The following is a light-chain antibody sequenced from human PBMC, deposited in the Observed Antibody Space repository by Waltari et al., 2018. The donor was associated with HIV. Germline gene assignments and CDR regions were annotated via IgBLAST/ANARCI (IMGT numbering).Light chain of an antibody. J-gene: IGLJ3*02. CDR2: EVT. CDR1: SSDVGGSNY. V-gene: IGLV2-8*01. Sequence: QSALTQPPSASGSPGQSVPISCTGTSSDVGGSNYVPWYQQHPGNAPKLIIYEVTERPSGVPARFSGSKSGNTASLTGSGLQAEDEADYYCSSYAGSNKWVVGGGTKLTVV. CDR3: SSYAGSNKWV.